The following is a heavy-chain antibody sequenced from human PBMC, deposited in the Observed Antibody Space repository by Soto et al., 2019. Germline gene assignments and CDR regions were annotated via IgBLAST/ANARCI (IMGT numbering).Heavy chain of an antibody. D-gene: IGHD6-19*01. CDR1: GFTFSSYA. CDR3: AKQAGYSSAPYYYYYYGMDV. Sequence: GGSLRLSCAASGFTFSSYAMSWVRQAPGKGLEWVSAISGSGGSTYYADSVKGRFTISRDNSKNTLYLQMNSLRAEDTAVYYCAKQAGYSSAPYYYYYYGMDVWGQGTTVTVSS. CDR2: ISGSGGST. V-gene: IGHV3-23*01. J-gene: IGHJ6*02.